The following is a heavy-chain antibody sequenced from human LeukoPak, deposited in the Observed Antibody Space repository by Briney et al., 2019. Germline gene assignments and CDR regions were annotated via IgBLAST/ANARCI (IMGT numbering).Heavy chain of an antibody. CDR3: AKVAFSQGYSSGPGDYFDY. CDR1: GFTFDDYG. V-gene: IGHV3-23*01. Sequence: GGSLRLSCATSGFTFDDYGMSWVRQAPGKGLEWVSGISGSGGSTYYADSVKGRFTVSRENSKKTVHLQMNSLRAEDTAVYYCAKVAFSQGYSSGPGDYFDYWGQGTLVTVSS. J-gene: IGHJ4*02. CDR2: ISGSGGST. D-gene: IGHD6-19*01.